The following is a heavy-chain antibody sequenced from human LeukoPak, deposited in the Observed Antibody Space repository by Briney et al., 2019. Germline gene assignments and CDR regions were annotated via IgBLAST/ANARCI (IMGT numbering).Heavy chain of an antibody. D-gene: IGHD3-10*02. Sequence: GSLRLSCVASGFTFSSYEMNWVRQAPGRGLEWVSYISSSGSTIYYADSVKGRFTISRDNAKNSLYLQMNSLRAEDTAVYYCAELGITMIGGVWGKGTTVTISS. V-gene: IGHV3-48*03. CDR2: ISSSGSTI. CDR1: GFTFSSYE. CDR3: AELGITMIGGV. J-gene: IGHJ6*04.